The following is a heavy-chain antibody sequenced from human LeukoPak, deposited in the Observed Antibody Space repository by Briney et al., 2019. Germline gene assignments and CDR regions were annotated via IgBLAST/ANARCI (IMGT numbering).Heavy chain of an antibody. CDR3: ARAERQSVAAAGNVVDY. J-gene: IGHJ4*02. D-gene: IGHD6-13*01. CDR1: GFTFSSYS. CDR2: IKQDGSEK. Sequence: GGSLRLSCEASGFTFSSYSMNWVRQAPGKGLEWVANIKQDGSEKYYVDSVKGRFTISRDNAKNSLYLQMNSLRAEDTAVYYCARAERQSVAAAGNVVDYWGQGTLVTVSS. V-gene: IGHV3-7*01.